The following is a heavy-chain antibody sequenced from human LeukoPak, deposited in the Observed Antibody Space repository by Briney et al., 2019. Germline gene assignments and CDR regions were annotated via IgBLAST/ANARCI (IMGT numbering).Heavy chain of an antibody. CDR1: GFTFSNAW. J-gene: IGHJ4*02. V-gene: IGHV3-15*01. D-gene: IGHD2-15*01. CDR3: TTDGVVVVAAFDY. Sequence: PGGSLRLSCAASGFTFSNAWMSWVRQAPGKGLEWVGRIKSKTDGGTTDYAAPVKGRFTISRDDSKNTPYLQMNSLKTEDTAVYYCTTDGVVVVAAFDYWGQGTLVTVSS. CDR2: IKSKTDGGTT.